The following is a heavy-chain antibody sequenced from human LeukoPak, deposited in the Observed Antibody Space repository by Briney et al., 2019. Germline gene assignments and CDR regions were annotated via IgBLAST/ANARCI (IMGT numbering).Heavy chain of an antibody. V-gene: IGHV3-30*18. CDR1: GFTFSSYG. CDR2: TSFDGSYK. Sequence: GGSLRLSCAASGFTFSSYGMHWVRQAPGKGLEWVAMTSFDGSYKNYADSVKGRFIISRDNSKNRLYLQMNSLRAEDTAVYYCAKEFSGYLASFEYWGQGTLVTVSS. D-gene: IGHD3-22*01. CDR3: AKEFSGYLASFEY. J-gene: IGHJ4*02.